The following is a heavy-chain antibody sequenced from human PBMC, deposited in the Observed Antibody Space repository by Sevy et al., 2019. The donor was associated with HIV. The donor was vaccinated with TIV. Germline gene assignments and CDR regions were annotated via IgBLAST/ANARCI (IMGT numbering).Heavy chain of an antibody. J-gene: IGHJ4*02. CDR2: IRRNSHEPYGGTT. Sequence: GGSLRLSCTSSGFTFGDYAMSWFRQAPGKGLEWVAFIRRNSHEPYGGTTEYAASVKGRFTISRDDSKSIAYLLMNSLKTEDTAVYYCTRGLATADTPEYYFDYWGQGILVTVSS. D-gene: IGHD5-12*01. V-gene: IGHV3-49*03. CDR3: TRGLATADTPEYYFDY. CDR1: GFTFGDYA.